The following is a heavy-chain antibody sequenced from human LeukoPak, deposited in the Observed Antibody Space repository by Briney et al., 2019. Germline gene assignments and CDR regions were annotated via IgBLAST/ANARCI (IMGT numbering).Heavy chain of an antibody. Sequence: ASVKVSCKASGYTFTGYYMHWVRQAPGQGLEWMGWINPNSGGTNYAQKFQGRVTMTRDTSISTAYMELSRLRSDDTAVYYCARKGRKQLFRNWENTGFDPGGKETWSPSPQ. CDR1: GYTFTGYY. CDR3: ARKGRKQLFRNWENTGFDP. V-gene: IGHV1-2*02. D-gene: IGHD6-19*01. J-gene: IGHJ5*01. CDR2: INPNSGGT.